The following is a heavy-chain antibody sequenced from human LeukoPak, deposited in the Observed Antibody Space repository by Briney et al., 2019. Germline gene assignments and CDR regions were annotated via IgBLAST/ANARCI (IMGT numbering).Heavy chain of an antibody. Sequence: ASVKVSCKASGYTFTGYYMHWVRQAPGQGLEWMGWINPNSGGTNYAQKFQGRVTMTRDTSISTAYMELSRLRSDDTAVYYCAKDQSGVTMIDDYWGQGTLVTVSS. J-gene: IGHJ4*02. CDR2: INPNSGGT. CDR3: AKDQSGVTMIDDY. CDR1: GYTFTGYY. V-gene: IGHV1-2*02. D-gene: IGHD2-15*01.